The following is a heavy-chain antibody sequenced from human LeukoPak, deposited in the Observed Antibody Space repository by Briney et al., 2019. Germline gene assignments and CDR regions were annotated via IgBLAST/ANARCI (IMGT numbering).Heavy chain of an antibody. CDR1: GFTFRNCG. CDR2: IWYDGSNE. V-gene: IGHV3-33*01. D-gene: IGHD3-10*01. J-gene: IGHJ3*01. Sequence: GGSLRLSCAAPGFTFRNCGMRWVRQTPGKGLEWVALIWYDGSNEYYADSVKGRFTISRDNFKNTLYLQMNSLRVEDTAIYYCARDSYRGRRGENAFDLWGQGTVVTVSS. CDR3: ARDSYRGRRGENAFDL.